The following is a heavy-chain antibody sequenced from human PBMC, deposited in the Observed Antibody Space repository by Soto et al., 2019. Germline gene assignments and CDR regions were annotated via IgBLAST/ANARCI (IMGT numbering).Heavy chain of an antibody. J-gene: IGHJ3*02. CDR1: GGSISSGGYY. CDR2: IYYSGST. V-gene: IGHV4-31*03. Sequence: QVQLQESGPGLVKPSQILSLSCTVSGGSISSGGYYWSWIRQHPGKALEWIRYIYYSGSTYYNQSLRSRVTISVDTSKNQFSLKLSSVTAADTAVYYCATYYYDSSCHHSAYDIWGQGTMVTVSS. D-gene: IGHD3-22*01. CDR3: ATYYYDSSCHHSAYDI.